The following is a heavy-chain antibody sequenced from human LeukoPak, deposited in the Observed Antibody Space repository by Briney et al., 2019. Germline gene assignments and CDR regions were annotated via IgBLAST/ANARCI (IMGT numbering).Heavy chain of an antibody. CDR1: GFTFSSYA. V-gene: IGHV3-33*06. CDR3: SNLPVIAVAGRERDFDY. CDR2: ICYDGSNK. J-gene: IGHJ4*02. Sequence: GRSLRLSCVASGFTFSSYAMHWVRQAPGKGLEWVAVICYDGSNKYYADSVKGRFTISRDNSKNTLYLQMSSLRAEDTALYYCSNLPVIAVAGRERDFDYWGQGTLVTVSS. D-gene: IGHD6-19*01.